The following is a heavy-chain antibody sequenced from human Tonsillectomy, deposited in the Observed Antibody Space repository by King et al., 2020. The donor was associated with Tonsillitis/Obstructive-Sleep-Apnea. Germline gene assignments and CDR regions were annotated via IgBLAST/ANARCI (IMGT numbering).Heavy chain of an antibody. CDR2: ISAYSGDT. D-gene: IGHD2-15*01. CDR1: GYSFINYG. CDR3: ARENCRSGGCPEYFHH. V-gene: IGHV1-18*01. Sequence: QLVQSGAEVKRPGASVKVSCNTSGYSFINYGISWVRQAPGQGLEWVAWISAYSGDTHHAQRVQGRVTLTTDTSTSTAYMELRSLRSDDTAIYYCARENCRSGGCPEYFHHWGQGTLVTVSS. J-gene: IGHJ1*01.